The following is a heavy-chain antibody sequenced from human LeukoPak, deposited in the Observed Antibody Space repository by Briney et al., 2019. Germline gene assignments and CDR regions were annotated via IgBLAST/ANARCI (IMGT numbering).Heavy chain of an antibody. V-gene: IGHV1-24*01. D-gene: IGHD2-2*01. CDR2: FDPEDGET. CDR3: ATAEGVVPAAVH. J-gene: IGHJ4*02. CDR1: GYTLTELS. Sequence: GASVKVSCKVSGYTLTELSMHWVRQAPGKGLEWMGGFDPEDGETIYARKFQGRVTMTEDTSTDTAYMELSSLRSEDTAVYYCATAEGVVPAAVHWGQGTLVTVSS.